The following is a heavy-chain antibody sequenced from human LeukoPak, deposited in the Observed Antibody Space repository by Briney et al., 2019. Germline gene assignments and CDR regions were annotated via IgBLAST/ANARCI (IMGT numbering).Heavy chain of an antibody. D-gene: IGHD6-13*01. Sequence: SETLSLTCTVSGGSISSYYWSWIRQPPGKGLEWIGYIYYSGSTNYNPSLKSRVTISVDTSKNQFSLKLSSVTAADTAVYYCPRVVAAAGTFSLYYFDYWGQGTLVTVSS. J-gene: IGHJ4*02. CDR2: IYYSGST. V-gene: IGHV4-59*01. CDR1: GGSISSYY. CDR3: PRVVAAAGTFSLYYFDY.